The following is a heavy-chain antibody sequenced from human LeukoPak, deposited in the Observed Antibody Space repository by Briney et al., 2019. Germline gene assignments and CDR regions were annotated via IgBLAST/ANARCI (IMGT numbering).Heavy chain of an antibody. Sequence: GASVKVSCKASGYTFTSYGISWVRQAPGQGLEWMGWICAYNGNTNYAQKLQGRVTMTTDTTNHTAYMELRSLRSDDTAVYYCARDDGNDSSGYILPYYFDYWGQGTLVTVSS. D-gene: IGHD3-22*01. J-gene: IGHJ4*02. CDR1: GYTFTSYG. CDR3: ARDDGNDSSGYILPYYFDY. V-gene: IGHV1-18*01. CDR2: ICAYNGNT.